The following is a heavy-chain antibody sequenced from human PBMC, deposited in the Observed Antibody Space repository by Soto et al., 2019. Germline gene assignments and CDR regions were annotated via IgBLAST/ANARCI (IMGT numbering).Heavy chain of an antibody. CDR1: GGSFSGYY. J-gene: IGHJ4*02. D-gene: IGHD2-15*01. CDR2: INHSGST. Sequence: PSETLSLTCAVYGGSFSGYYWSWIRQPPGKGLEWIGEINHSGSTNYNPSLKSRVTISVDTSKNQFSLKLSSVTAADTAVYYCARGMPRIVVVVAATMNFDYWGQGTLVTV. CDR3: ARGMPRIVVVVAATMNFDY. V-gene: IGHV4-34*01.